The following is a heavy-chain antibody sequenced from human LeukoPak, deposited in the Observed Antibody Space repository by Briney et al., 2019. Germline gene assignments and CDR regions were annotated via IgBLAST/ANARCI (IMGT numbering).Heavy chain of an antibody. J-gene: IGHJ3*02. V-gene: IGHV1-8*03. Sequence: ASVKVSCKASGYTFTSYDINWVRQATGQGLEWMGWMNPNSGNTGYAQKFQGRVTITRNTSISTAYMELSSLRSEDTAVYYCATRIGSYLDAFDIWGQGTMVTVSS. D-gene: IGHD1-26*01. CDR3: ATRIGSYLDAFDI. CDR1: GYTFTSYD. CDR2: MNPNSGNT.